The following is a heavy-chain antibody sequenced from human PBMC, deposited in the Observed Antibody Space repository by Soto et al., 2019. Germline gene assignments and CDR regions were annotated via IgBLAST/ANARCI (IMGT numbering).Heavy chain of an antibody. CDR1: VFTVSINY. V-gene: IGHV3-53*01. Sequence: RGSLLLSCASSVFTVSINYMSWVRQAPGKGLEWVSVIYSGGSTYYADSVKGRFTISRDNSKNTLYLQMNSLRAEDTAVYYCAREPHNITHFDPWGQGTMVTVSS. J-gene: IGHJ5*02. CDR2: IYSGGST. CDR3: AREPHNITHFDP. D-gene: IGHD1-1*01.